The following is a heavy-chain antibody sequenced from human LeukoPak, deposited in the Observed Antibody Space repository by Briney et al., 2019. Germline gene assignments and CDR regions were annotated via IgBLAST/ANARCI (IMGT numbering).Heavy chain of an antibody. J-gene: IGHJ4*02. CDR3: AKGKGYYYDSSGPVDY. Sequence: GGSLRLSCAASGFRFSTYWMNWVRQAPGKGLEWVANIKQDGSEKYYVDSVKGRFTISRDNAKNSLYLQMNSLRAEDTAVYYCAKGKGYYYDSSGPVDYWGQGTLVTVSS. V-gene: IGHV3-7*01. CDR1: GFRFSTYW. D-gene: IGHD3-22*01. CDR2: IKQDGSEK.